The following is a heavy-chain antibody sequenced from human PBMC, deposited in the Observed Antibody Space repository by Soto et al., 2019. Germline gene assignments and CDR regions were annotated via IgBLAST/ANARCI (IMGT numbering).Heavy chain of an antibody. CDR2: ISYDGNNK. V-gene: IGHV3-30-3*01. J-gene: IGHJ4*02. CDR1: GFIFSNSA. Sequence: GGSLRLSCAGSGFIFSNSAFHWVRQAPGKGLEWVALISYDGNNKYYADSVKGRFTISRDNSKNTLYLQMHSLRADDTAVYYCAREVASYDRSGFFDYWGQGALVTVSS. D-gene: IGHD3-22*01. CDR3: AREVASYDRSGFFDY.